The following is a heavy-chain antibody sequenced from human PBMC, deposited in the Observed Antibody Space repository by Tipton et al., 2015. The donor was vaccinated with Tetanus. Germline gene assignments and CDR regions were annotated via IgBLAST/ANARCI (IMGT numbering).Heavy chain of an antibody. V-gene: IGHV4-39*01. CDR2: IYESGDT. CDR1: GGSISGGTFY. CDR3: ARHERGSFTPFAY. D-gene: IGHD3-10*01. Sequence: TLSLTCTVSGGSISGGTFYWSWIRQPPGKGLEWIGSIYESGDTYYIPSLKSRVTISADTSKNEFSLNLNSMAGADTGVYYCARHERGSFTPFAYWGQGNLV. J-gene: IGHJ4*02.